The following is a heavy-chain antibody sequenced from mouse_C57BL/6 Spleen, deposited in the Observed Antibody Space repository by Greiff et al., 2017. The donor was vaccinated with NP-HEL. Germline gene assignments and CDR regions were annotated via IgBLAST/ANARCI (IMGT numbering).Heavy chain of an antibody. J-gene: IGHJ3*01. CDR1: GFTFSDYG. Sequence: EVQLQQSGGGLVKPGGSLKLSCAASGFTFSDYGMHWVRQAPEKGLEWVAYISSGSSTIYYADTVKGRFTISRDNAKNTLFLQMTSLRSEDTAMYYCARGSRAWFAYWGQGTLVTVSA. CDR3: ARGSRAWFAY. CDR2: ISSGSSTI. V-gene: IGHV5-17*01.